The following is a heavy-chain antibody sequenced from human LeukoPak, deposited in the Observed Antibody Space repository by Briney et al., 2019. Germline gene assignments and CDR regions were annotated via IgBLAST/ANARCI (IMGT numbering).Heavy chain of an antibody. J-gene: IGHJ5*02. CDR2: ISAYNGNT. CDR1: SYTFTNYA. CDR3: ARGLEWLTRRHTWFDP. D-gene: IGHD3-3*01. V-gene: IGHV1-18*01. Sequence: ASVKVSCKASSYTFTNYAFTWVRQAPGQGLEWMGWISAYNGNTNYAQKLQGRVTMTTDTSTSTAYMELRSPRSDDTAVYYCARGLEWLTRRHTWFDPWGQGTLVTVSS.